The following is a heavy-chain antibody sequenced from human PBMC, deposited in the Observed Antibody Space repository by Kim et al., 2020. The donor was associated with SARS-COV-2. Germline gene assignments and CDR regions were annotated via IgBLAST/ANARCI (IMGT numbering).Heavy chain of an antibody. J-gene: IGHJ4*02. V-gene: IGHV4-39*01. CDR1: GGSISSSSYY. Sequence: SETLSLTCTVSGGSISSSSYYWGWIRQPPGKGLEWIGSIYYSGSTYYNPSLKSRVTISVDTSKNQFSLKLSSVTAADTAVYYCASLHWVLLWFGESLYFDYWGQGTLVTVSS. CDR3: ASLHWVLLWFGESLYFDY. CDR2: IYYSGST. D-gene: IGHD3-10*01.